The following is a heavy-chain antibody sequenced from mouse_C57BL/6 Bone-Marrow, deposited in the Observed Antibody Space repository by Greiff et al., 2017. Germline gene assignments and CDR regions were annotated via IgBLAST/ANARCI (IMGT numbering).Heavy chain of an antibody. J-gene: IGHJ1*03. CDR2: IYPRSGNT. V-gene: IGHV1-81*01. Sequence: QVQLQQSGAELARPGASVKLSCKASGYTFTSYGISWVKQRTGQGLEWIGEIYPRSGNTYYNEKFKGKATLTADKSSSTAYMELRSLTSEDSAVYFCARNRPAYGCSYWYFDVWGTGTTVTVSS. CDR1: GYTFTSYG. D-gene: IGHD1-1*01. CDR3: ARNRPAYGCSYWYFDV.